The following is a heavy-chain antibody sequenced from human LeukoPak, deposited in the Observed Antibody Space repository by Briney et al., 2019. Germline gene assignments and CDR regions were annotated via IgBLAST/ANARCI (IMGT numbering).Heavy chain of an antibody. CDR1: GFTFCSYL. V-gene: IGHV3-23*01. CDR3: ASELRFLEWLPDY. Sequence: GGSLRVSCADSGFTFCSYLMSWVRQAPGKGLEWVSGISGSGDNTYYAASVQGRFTISRDNSKNTLYLQMNSLRAEDTAVYYCASELRFLEWLPDYWGQGTLVTVSS. D-gene: IGHD3-3*01. J-gene: IGHJ4*02. CDR2: ISGSGDNT.